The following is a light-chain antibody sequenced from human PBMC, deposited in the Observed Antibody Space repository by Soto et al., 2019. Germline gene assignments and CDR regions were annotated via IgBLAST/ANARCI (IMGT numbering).Light chain of an antibody. J-gene: IGKJ1*01. V-gene: IGKV1-6*01. CDR1: QGIRDE. Sequence: AIQMTQSPSSLSASVGDRVTISCRASQGIRDELGWYQQKPGKAPMLVIYAASSLQSGVPSRFRGSGSGTDFILTISSLQPEDFATYYCLKDYNYPWTVGQGTKVEIK. CDR3: LKDYNYPWT. CDR2: AAS.